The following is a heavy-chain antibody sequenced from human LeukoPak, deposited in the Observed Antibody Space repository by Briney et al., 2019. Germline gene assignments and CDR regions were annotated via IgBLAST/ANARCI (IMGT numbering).Heavy chain of an antibody. CDR3: AKATPFPTSAAGMGRYFQH. CDR1: GFTFSSYA. D-gene: IGHD6-13*01. J-gene: IGHJ1*01. V-gene: IGHV3-23*01. CDR2: ISGSGGST. Sequence: PGGSLRLSCATSGFTFSSYAMSWVRQAPGKGLEWVSAISGSGGSTYYADSVKGRFTISRDNSKNTLYLQMNSLRAEDTAVYYCAKATPFPTSAAGMGRYFQHWGQGTLVTVSS.